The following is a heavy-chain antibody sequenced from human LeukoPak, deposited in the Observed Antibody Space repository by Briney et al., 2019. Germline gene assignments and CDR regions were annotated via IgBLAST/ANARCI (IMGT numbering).Heavy chain of an antibody. CDR2: FDPEDGET. J-gene: IGHJ3*02. D-gene: IGHD1-26*01. V-gene: IGHV1-24*01. Sequence: ASVKVSCKVSGYTLTELSMHWVRQAPGKGLEWMGGFDPEDGETIYAQKFQGRVTMTEDTSTDTAYMELSSLRSEDTAVYYCATSAVGAPKGPDAFDIWGQGTMVTVSS. CDR1: GYTLTELS. CDR3: ATSAVGAPKGPDAFDI.